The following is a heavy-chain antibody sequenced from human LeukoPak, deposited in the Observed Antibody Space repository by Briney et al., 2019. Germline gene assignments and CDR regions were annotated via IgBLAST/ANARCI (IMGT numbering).Heavy chain of an antibody. CDR3: ARKVRPDYSRFDY. V-gene: IGHV4-39*01. D-gene: IGHD4/OR15-4a*01. CDR2: MYYSGNT. Sequence: KPSETLSLTCTVSGGSISSRSYYWGWIRQPPGKGLEWIGSMYYSGNTYYNPSLKSRVTISVDTSKNQFSLKLSSVTAVDTAVYYCARKVRPDYSRFDYWGQGTLVTVSS. J-gene: IGHJ4*02. CDR1: GGSISSRSYY.